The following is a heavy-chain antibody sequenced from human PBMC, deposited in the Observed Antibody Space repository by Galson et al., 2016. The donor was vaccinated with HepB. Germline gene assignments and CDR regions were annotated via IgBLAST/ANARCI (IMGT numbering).Heavy chain of an antibody. V-gene: IGHV1-2*02. CDR1: GYTFIAYH. Sequence: SVKVSCKAFGYTFIAYHMHWVRQAPGQGLEWMGWINPNSGGTNYAQKFQGRVTMTRDTSISTVYMELSRLRSDDTAVYYCARSGFFDTSGYYLGARTGVDYWGQGTLVTVSS. J-gene: IGHJ4*02. CDR2: INPNSGGT. CDR3: ARSGFFDTSGYYLGARTGVDY. D-gene: IGHD3-22*01.